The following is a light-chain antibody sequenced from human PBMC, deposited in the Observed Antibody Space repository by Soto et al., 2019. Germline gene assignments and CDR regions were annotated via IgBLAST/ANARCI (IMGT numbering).Light chain of an antibody. V-gene: IGKV1-5*03. CDR1: QSINSW. CDR3: QQYNSFPWT. J-gene: IGKJ1*01. Sequence: DIQMTQSPSTLSASVGDRVTITCRASQSINSWLAWCKQKPGKAPKLLIYEASILESEVPSRFSGSGSATEFTLTISSLQPDDFATYYCQQYNSFPWTFGQGTKVEIK. CDR2: EAS.